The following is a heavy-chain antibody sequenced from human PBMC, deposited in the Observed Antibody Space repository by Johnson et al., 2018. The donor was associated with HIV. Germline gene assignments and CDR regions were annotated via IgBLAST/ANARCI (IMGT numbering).Heavy chain of an antibody. CDR3: ARSEVRYFDWSYQRGAFDI. J-gene: IGHJ3*02. CDR2: IKQDGSEK. D-gene: IGHD3-9*01. V-gene: IGHV3-7*02. CDR1: GFTFSSYW. Sequence: VQLVESGGGLVQPGGSLSLSCAASGFTFSSYWMSWVRQAPGKGLEWVANIKQDGSEKYYVDSVKGRFTISRDNAKNSLYLQMNSLRAEATAVYYCARSEVRYFDWSYQRGAFDIWGQGTMVTVSA.